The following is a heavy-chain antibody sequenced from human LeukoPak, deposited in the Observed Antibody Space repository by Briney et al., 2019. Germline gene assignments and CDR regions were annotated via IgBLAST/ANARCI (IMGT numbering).Heavy chain of an antibody. D-gene: IGHD6-6*01. CDR1: GGSISSGSYY. Sequence: SETLSLTCTVSGGSISSGSYYWSWIRQPAGKGLEWIGRIYTSGSTNYNPSLKSRVTISVDTSKNQFSLKLSSVTAADTAAYYCARDYSSSFDYYYYYMDVWGKGTTVTVSS. J-gene: IGHJ6*03. CDR3: ARDYSSSFDYYYYYMDV. CDR2: IYTSGST. V-gene: IGHV4-61*02.